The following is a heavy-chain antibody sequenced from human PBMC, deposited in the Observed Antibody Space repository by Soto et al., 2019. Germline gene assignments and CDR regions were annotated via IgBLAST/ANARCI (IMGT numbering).Heavy chain of an antibody. Sequence: GASVKVSCKASGGTFSSYAISWVRQAPGQGLEWMGGIIPIFGTANYAQKFQGRVTITADESTSTAYMELSSLRSEDTAVYYCARLSDLGQITRGWFDPWGQGTLVTVSS. CDR2: IIPIFGTA. D-gene: IGHD3-16*01. V-gene: IGHV1-69*13. CDR1: GGTFSSYA. CDR3: ARLSDLGQITRGWFDP. J-gene: IGHJ5*02.